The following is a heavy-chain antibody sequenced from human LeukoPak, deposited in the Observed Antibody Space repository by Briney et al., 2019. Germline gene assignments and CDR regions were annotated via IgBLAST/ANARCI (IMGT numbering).Heavy chain of an antibody. CDR1: GFTFSSYS. V-gene: IGHV3-23*01. Sequence: GGSLRLSCAASGFTFSSYSMNWVRQAPGKGLEWVSASGSGGATYYADSVKGRFTISRDNFNNTLYLQMNILRGEDTVVYYCAKVQGYMDVWGKGTTVTVSS. CDR2: SGSGGAT. CDR3: AKVQGYMDV. J-gene: IGHJ6*03.